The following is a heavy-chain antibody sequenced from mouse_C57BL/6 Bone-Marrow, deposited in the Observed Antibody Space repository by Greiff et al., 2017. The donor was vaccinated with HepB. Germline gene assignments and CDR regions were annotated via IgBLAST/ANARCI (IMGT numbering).Heavy chain of an antibody. CDR2: IWTGGGT. Sequence: VQLVESGPGLVAPSQSLSITCTVSGFSLTSYAISWVRQPPGKGLEWLGVIWTGGGTNYNSALKSRLSISKDNSKSQVFLKMNSLQTDDTARYYCARTGLLRSGWYFDVWGTGTTVTVSS. D-gene: IGHD1-1*01. CDR3: ARTGLLRSGWYFDV. V-gene: IGHV2-9-1*01. CDR1: GFSLTSYA. J-gene: IGHJ1*03.